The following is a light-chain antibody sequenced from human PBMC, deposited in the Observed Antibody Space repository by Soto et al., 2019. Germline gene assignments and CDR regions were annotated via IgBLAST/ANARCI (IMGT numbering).Light chain of an antibody. Sequence: QSALTQPASVSGSPGQSITISCTGTSSDVGGYNYVSWYQQHPGKAPKLMIYDVSNRPSGVSNRFSGSKSGNTASLTISGLQAEDEADDYCSSYTSSSTSHVVFGGGTKVTVL. J-gene: IGLJ2*01. CDR2: DVS. V-gene: IGLV2-14*01. CDR3: SSYTSSSTSHVV. CDR1: SSDVGGYNY.